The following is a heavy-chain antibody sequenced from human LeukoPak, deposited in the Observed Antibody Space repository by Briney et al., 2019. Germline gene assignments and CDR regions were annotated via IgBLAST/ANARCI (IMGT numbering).Heavy chain of an antibody. CDR2: IYYSGST. CDR3: ARGSKTEWELVFDY. D-gene: IGHD1-26*01. CDR1: SDSISSYY. J-gene: IGHJ4*02. V-gene: IGHV4-59*01. Sequence: PSETLSLTCTVSSDSISSYYWSWIRQPPGKGLEWIGYIYYSGSTNYNPSLKSRVTISVDTSKNQFSLKLSSVTAADTAVYYCARGSKTEWELVFDYRGQGTLVTVSS.